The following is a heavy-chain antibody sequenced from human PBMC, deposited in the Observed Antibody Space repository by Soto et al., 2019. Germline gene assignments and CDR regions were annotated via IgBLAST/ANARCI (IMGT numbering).Heavy chain of an antibody. CDR2: IYYSGTS. V-gene: IGHV4-39*01. CDR1: VGSTNDDTYY. D-gene: IGHD2-2*01. CDR3: ARLHCHSPNCAPLDP. Sequence: PSETLSLTCTFSVGSTNDDTYYWGWFRQPPGKGLEWIGSIYYSGTSSYNPSLKSRVTMSVDTSKKQLSLRLRSVTAADTAVYYCARLHCHSPNCAPLDPWGQG. J-gene: IGHJ5*02.